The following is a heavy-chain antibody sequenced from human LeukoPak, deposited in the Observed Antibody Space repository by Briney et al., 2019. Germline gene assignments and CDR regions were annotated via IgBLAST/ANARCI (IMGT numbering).Heavy chain of an antibody. CDR3: AGYDFWSGLDY. J-gene: IGHJ4*02. D-gene: IGHD3-3*01. CDR2: IYTSGST. V-gene: IGHV4-61*02. CDR1: GASISSGSYY. Sequence: SQTLSLTCTVSGASISSGSYYWSWIRQPAGKGLEWIGRIYTSGSTDYNPSLKSRVTISVDTSKNQFSLKLSSVTAADTAVYYCAGYDFWSGLDYWGQGTLVTVSS.